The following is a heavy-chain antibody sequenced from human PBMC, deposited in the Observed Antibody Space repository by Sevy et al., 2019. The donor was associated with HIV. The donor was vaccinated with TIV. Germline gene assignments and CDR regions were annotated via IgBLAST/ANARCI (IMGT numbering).Heavy chain of an antibody. D-gene: IGHD2-15*01. CDR2: ISPHNGDT. V-gene: IGHV1-18*01. J-gene: IGHJ4*02. CDR3: ARAYCSGGRCYSLAN. CDR1: GYTFTTYR. Sequence: ASLKVSCKVSGYTFTTYRITWVRQAPGQGLESMGWISPHNGDTYYAQKFQGRVTLITDTSTSTAYMELRSLRSDDTAVYYCARAYCSGGRCYSLANWGQGTLVTVSS.